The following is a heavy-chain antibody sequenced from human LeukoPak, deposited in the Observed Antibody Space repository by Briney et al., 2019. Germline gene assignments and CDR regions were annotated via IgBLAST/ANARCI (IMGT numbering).Heavy chain of an antibody. CDR1: GGSFSGYY. CDR2: INHSGST. Sequence: SETLSLTCAVYGGSFSGYYWSWIRQTPGKGLEWIGEINHSGSTNYNPSLKSRVTISVDTSKNQFSLKLSSVTAADTAVYYCARHGSRSSGLRGDWFDPWGQGTLVTVSS. CDR3: ARHGSRSSGLRGDWFDP. V-gene: IGHV4-34*01. D-gene: IGHD6-19*01. J-gene: IGHJ5*02.